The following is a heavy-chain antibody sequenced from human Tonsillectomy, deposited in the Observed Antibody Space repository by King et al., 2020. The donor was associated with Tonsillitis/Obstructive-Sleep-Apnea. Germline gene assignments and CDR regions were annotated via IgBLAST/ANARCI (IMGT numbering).Heavy chain of an antibody. Sequence: QLQESGPGLVKPSETLSLTCTVSGGSISSYYWSWIRQPPGKGLEWIGYIYYSGSTYYNPSLRSRVTISVDTSKNQFSLKLSSVTAADTAVYYCARTNSVSYYGMDVWGQGTTVTVSS. V-gene: IGHV4-59*01. D-gene: IGHD2-8*01. J-gene: IGHJ6*02. CDR3: ARTNSVSYYGMDV. CDR1: GGSISSYY. CDR2: IYYSGST.